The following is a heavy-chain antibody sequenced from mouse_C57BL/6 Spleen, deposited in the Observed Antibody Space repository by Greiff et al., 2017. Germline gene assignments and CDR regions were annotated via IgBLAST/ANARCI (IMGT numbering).Heavy chain of an antibody. J-gene: IGHJ2*01. D-gene: IGHD4-1*01. CDR3: AKKGTGNNLDN. CDR1: GFSLTSYG. V-gene: IGHV2-5*01. CDR2: IWRGGGT. Sequence: VQLQQSGPGLVQPSQSLSITCTVSGFSLTSYGVRWVRQSPGQGLEWLGVIWRGGGTDYNAAFMSRLSINKDNSKSQVFFKLISLQADDTAIYYSAKKGTGNNLDNWGKGTTLTVSS.